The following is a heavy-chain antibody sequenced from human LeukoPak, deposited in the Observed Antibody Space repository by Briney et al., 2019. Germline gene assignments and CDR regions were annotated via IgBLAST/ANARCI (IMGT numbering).Heavy chain of an antibody. J-gene: IGHJ3*02. V-gene: IGHV4-61*01. Sequence: SENLSLTCTVSGGSVSNGSYYWNWIRQPPGKGLEWIGYIYYSGSTNYNPSLKSRVTISVDTSKNQFSLKLSSVTAADTAVYYCARAGEYCSSTSCYAVLGAFDIWGQGTMVTVSS. CDR1: GGSVSNGSYY. CDR3: ARAGEYCSSTSCYAVLGAFDI. D-gene: IGHD2-2*01. CDR2: IYYSGST.